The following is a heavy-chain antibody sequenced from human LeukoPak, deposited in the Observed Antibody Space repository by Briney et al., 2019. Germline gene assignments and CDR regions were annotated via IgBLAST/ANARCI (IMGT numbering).Heavy chain of an antibody. V-gene: IGHV3-48*01. D-gene: IGHD6-6*01. CDR1: GFTFSTYS. J-gene: IGHJ4*02. Sequence: PGGSLRLACAASGFTFSTYSMNWVRQAPGKGLEWVSYISRSSSTIYYADSVKGRFTISRDNAKNSLDLQMNSLRAEDTAVYYCARDPYCSSAFDYWGQGTLVTVSS. CDR3: ARDPYCSSAFDY. CDR2: ISRSSSTI.